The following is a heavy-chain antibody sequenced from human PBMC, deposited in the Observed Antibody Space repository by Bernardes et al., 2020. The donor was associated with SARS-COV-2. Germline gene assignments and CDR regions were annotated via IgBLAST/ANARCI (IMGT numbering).Heavy chain of an antibody. CDR3: ARLDYYASGSYYEGKFYFYYYGMDV. J-gene: IGHJ6*02. D-gene: IGHD3-10*01. V-gene: IGHV4-59*08. Sequence: SETLSLTCTVSGGSVSKYYWSWIRQPPGKGLEWIGYIYYSGSSNYNPSLKSRVTMSVDTSKNQFSLRLRSVTAADTAVYYCARLDYYASGSYYEGKFYFYYYGMDVWGQGTTVTVSS. CDR1: GGSVSKYY. CDR2: IYYSGSS.